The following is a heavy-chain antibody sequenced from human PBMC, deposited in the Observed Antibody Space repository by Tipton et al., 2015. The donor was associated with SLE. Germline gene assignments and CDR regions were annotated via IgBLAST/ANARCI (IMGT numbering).Heavy chain of an antibody. CDR1: GGSISSHY. J-gene: IGHJ4*02. CDR3: ARLYRELSGAFDY. Sequence: LRLSCTVSGGSISSHYWSWIRQPPGKGLEWIGYIYYSGSTNYNPSLKSRVTISVDTSKNQFSLKLSSVTAADTAVYYCARLYRELSGAFDYWGQGTLVTVSS. V-gene: IGHV4-59*11. D-gene: IGHD3-16*02. CDR2: IYYSGST.